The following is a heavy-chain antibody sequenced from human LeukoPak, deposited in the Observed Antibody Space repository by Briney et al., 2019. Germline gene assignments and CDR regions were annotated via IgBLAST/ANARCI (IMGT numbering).Heavy chain of an antibody. CDR2: TYTSGST. Sequence: SQTLSLTCTVSGGSISSGSYYWSWIRQPAGKGLEWIGRTYTSGSTNYNPSLKSRVTISVDTSKNQFSLKLSSVTAADTAVYYCARELAAAPYYYYMDVWGKGTTVTVSS. J-gene: IGHJ6*03. D-gene: IGHD6-13*01. CDR3: ARELAAAPYYYYMDV. CDR1: GGSISSGSYY. V-gene: IGHV4-61*02.